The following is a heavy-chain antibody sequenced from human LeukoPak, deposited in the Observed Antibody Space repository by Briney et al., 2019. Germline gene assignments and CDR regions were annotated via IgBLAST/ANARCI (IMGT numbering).Heavy chain of an antibody. V-gene: IGHV4-4*07. J-gene: IGHJ3*02. CDR1: GGSISSYY. CDR2: IYTSGST. Sequence: SETLSLTCTVSGGSISSYYWSWIRQPAGKGLEWIGRIYTSGSTNYNPSLKSRATMSVDTSKNQFALKLRSVTAADTAVYYCARAPGGYGSGSRGAFDIWGQGTMVTVSS. D-gene: IGHD3-10*01. CDR3: ARAPGGYGSGSRGAFDI.